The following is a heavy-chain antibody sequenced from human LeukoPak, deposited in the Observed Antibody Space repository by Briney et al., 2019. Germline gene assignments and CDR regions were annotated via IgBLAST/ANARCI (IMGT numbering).Heavy chain of an antibody. CDR1: GFTFSSYA. D-gene: IGHD2-2*02. J-gene: IGHJ4*02. V-gene: IGHV3-23*01. Sequence: GGSLRLSCAASGFTFSSYAMSWVRQAPGKGLEWVSAISGSGGSTYYADSAKGRFTISRDNSKNTLYLQMNSLRAEDTAVYYCAKTLGYCSSTSCYRSGDYWGQGTLVTVSS. CDR2: ISGSGGST. CDR3: AKTLGYCSSTSCYRSGDY.